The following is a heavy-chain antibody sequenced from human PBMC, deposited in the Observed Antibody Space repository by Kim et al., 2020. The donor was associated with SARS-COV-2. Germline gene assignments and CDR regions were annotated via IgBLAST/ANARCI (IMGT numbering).Heavy chain of an antibody. CDR3: AKDKIAAAHLSAFDI. V-gene: IGHV3-30*18. D-gene: IGHD6-13*01. J-gene: IGHJ3*02. CDR2: ISYDGSNK. CDR1: GFTFSSYG. Sequence: GGSLRLSCAASGFTFSSYGMHWVRQAPGKGLEWVAVISYDGSNKYYADSVKGRFTISRDNSKNTLYLQMNSLRAEDTAVYYCAKDKIAAAHLSAFDIWGQGTMVTVSS.